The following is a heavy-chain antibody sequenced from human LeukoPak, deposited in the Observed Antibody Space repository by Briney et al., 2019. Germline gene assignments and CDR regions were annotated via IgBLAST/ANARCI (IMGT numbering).Heavy chain of an antibody. CDR1: GRPISGYY. CDR3: ARDFPYYYDSSGYRDAFDI. D-gene: IGHD3-22*01. Sequence: SETLSLTCTVSGRPISGYYWLWLRQPAGKGLEWIGRIYTSGSPNYNPSLKSRVTMSVDTSKNQFSLKLSSVPAADTAVYYCARDFPYYYDSSGYRDAFDIWGQGTMVTVSS. V-gene: IGHV4-4*07. CDR2: IYTSGSP. J-gene: IGHJ3*02.